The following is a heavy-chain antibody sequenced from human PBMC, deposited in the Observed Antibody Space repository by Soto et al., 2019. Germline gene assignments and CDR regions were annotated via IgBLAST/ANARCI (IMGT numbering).Heavy chain of an antibody. CDR3: ASSAPGDYAFDY. CDR2: IYHSGST. V-gene: IGHV4-4*02. J-gene: IGHJ4*02. Sequence: QVQLQESGPGLVKPSGTLSLTCAVSSGSISSSNWWSWVRQPPGKGLEWIGEIYHSGSTNYNPSLKSRFTISVDKSKNQFSLKLSSVTAADTAVYYCASSAPGDYAFDYWGQGTLVTVSS. CDR1: SGSISSSNW. D-gene: IGHD4-17*01.